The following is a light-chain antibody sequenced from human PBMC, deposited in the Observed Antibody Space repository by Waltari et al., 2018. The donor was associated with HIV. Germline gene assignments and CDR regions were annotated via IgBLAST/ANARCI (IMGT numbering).Light chain of an antibody. Sequence: DIHLTQSPSFLSASVGDRVSISCRASQGVGRYLAWYQQKLGKAPKLLIYAASALQSGVPSRFSGSGSGADVTLTLPSLHPEAFATYYCQHLNGYPRTFGQGT. V-gene: IGKV1-9*01. CDR1: QGVGRY. CDR2: AAS. CDR3: QHLNGYPRT. J-gene: IGKJ1*01.